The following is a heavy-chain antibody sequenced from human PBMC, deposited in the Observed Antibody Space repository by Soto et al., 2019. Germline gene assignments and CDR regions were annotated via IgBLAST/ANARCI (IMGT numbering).Heavy chain of an antibody. CDR1: GFTFSTYA. Sequence: EVQLLESGGGLVQPGGSLRLSCAASGFTFSTYALTWVRQAPGKGLEWVSSIGTHADTTYYVDSVKGRFSISRDNSKNTVYLQMSSLCAEDTAVYYCARPYYEVAVNDAFDICGRGTMVTVSS. J-gene: IGHJ3*02. V-gene: IGHV3-23*01. D-gene: IGHD3-22*01. CDR3: ARPYYEVAVNDAFDI. CDR2: IGTHADTT.